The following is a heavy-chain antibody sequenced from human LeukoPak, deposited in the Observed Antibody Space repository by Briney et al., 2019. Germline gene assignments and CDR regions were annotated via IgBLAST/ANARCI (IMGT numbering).Heavy chain of an antibody. CDR2: IIPIFGIA. V-gene: IGHV1-69*04. Sequence: SVKVSCKASGSTFSSYAISWVRQAPGQGLEWMGRIIPIFGIANYAQKFQGRVTITADKSTSTAYMELSSLRSEDTAVYYCTRDLGWYGFDYWGQGTLVTVSS. D-gene: IGHD6-19*01. J-gene: IGHJ4*02. CDR1: GSTFSSYA. CDR3: TRDLGWYGFDY.